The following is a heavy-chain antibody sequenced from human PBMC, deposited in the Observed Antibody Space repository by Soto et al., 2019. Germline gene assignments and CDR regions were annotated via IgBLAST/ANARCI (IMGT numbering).Heavy chain of an antibody. Sequence: EVQLVASGGGLVQPGGSLRLSCAASGLTFSYYWMSWVRQAPGKGLEWVANIKQDGSEKYYVGSVKGRFTISRDNAKNSLYLQMNSLRAEDTAVYYCAIECDVWSAYYLPYWGQGTLVTVSS. V-gene: IGHV3-7*01. CDR1: GLTFSYYW. CDR3: AIECDVWSAYYLPY. J-gene: IGHJ4*02. CDR2: IKQDGSEK. D-gene: IGHD3-3*01.